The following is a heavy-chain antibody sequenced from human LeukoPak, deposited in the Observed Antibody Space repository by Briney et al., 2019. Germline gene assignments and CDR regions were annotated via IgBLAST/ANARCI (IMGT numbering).Heavy chain of an antibody. Sequence: GASVKVSCKASGYTFTSYGISWVRQAPGQGLEWMGWISAYNGNTNYAQKLQGRVTMTTDTSTSTAYMELRSLRSDDTAVYYCARDSSRLRLTGYSSGDGYFDYWGQGTLVTVSS. CDR2: ISAYNGNT. CDR1: GYTFTSYG. J-gene: IGHJ4*02. CDR3: ARDSSRLRLTGYSSGDGYFDY. D-gene: IGHD6-19*01. V-gene: IGHV1-18*01.